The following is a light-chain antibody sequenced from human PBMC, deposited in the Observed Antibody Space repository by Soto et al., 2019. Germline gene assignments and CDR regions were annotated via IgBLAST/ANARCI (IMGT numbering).Light chain of an antibody. V-gene: IGLV7-46*01. CDR3: LLSYSGTNWV. J-gene: IGLJ3*02. Sequence: QTVVTQEPSLTVSPGGAVTLTCGSSTGAVTSGHYPYWFQQKPGQAPRTLIYDTTNKHSWTPARFSGSLLGGKAALTLAGAQTDDEADYYCLLSYSGTNWVFGGGTKVTVL. CDR1: TGAVTSGHY. CDR2: DTT.